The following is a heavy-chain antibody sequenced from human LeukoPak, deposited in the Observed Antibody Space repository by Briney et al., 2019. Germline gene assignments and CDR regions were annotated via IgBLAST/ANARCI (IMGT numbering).Heavy chain of an antibody. CDR3: AKIPTFPIAVAGTLYFDY. CDR2: IRSNGVIT. D-gene: IGHD6-19*01. Sequence: GGSLRLSCAASGFTFSSYEMNWVRQAPGKGLEWVSGIRSNGVITYYADSVKGRFTISRDNSKNTVDLQMNSLRGEDTAIYYCAKIPTFPIAVAGTLYFDYWGQGTLVTVSS. J-gene: IGHJ4*02. V-gene: IGHV3-23*01. CDR1: GFTFSSYE.